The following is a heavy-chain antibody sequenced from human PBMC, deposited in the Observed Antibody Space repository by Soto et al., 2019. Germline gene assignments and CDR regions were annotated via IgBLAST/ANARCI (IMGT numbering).Heavy chain of an antibody. CDR1: GFTFSSYA. J-gene: IGHJ3*02. CDR2: ISYDGSNK. CDR3: ARGARYGDYRDAFDI. V-gene: IGHV3-30-3*01. Sequence: GGSLRLSCAASGFTFSSYAMHWVRQAPGKGLEWVAVISYDGSNKYYADSVKGRFTISRDNSKNTLYLQMNSLRAEDTAVYYCARGARYGDYRDAFDIWGQGTMVTVSS. D-gene: IGHD4-17*01.